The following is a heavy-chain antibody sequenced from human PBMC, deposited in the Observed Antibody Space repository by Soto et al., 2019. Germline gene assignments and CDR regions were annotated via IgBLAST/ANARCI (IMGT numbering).Heavy chain of an antibody. V-gene: IGHV1-3*01. CDR3: AREKYDFWSAIGP. CDR1: GYTFTSYA. J-gene: IGHJ5*02. D-gene: IGHD3-3*01. Sequence: QVQLVQSGAEVKKPWASVKVSCKASGYTFTSYAMHWVRQAPGQRLEWMGWINAGNGNTKYSQKFQGRVTITRDISASTAYMELSSLRSEDTAVYYCAREKYDFWSAIGPWGQGTLVTVSS. CDR2: INAGNGNT.